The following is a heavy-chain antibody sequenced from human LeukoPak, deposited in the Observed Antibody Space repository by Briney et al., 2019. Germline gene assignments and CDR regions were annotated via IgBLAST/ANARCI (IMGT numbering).Heavy chain of an antibody. V-gene: IGHV3-30*18. D-gene: IGHD3-16*01. CDR2: MSFDGSDE. Sequence: GGSLRLSCAASGFTFCSYGMHWVRQAPGKRLGWVALMSFDGSDENYADSVKGRFTIFRDNSKNTLYLQMNSLRAEDTALYYCAKDHDSYVDYWGQGTLVTVSS. CDR3: AKDHDSYVDY. J-gene: IGHJ4*02. CDR1: GFTFCSYG.